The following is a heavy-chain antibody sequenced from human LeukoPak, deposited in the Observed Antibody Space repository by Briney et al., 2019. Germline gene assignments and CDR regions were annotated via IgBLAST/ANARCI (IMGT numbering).Heavy chain of an antibody. CDR3: ARIFGSSSSFDY. V-gene: IGHV1-69*13. Sequence: SVKVSCKASGGTFSSYAISWVRQAPGQGLEWMGGIIPIFGTVNYAQKFQGRVTITADGSTSTAYMELSSLRSQDTAVYYCARIFGSSSSFDYWGQGTLVTVSS. D-gene: IGHD6-6*01. J-gene: IGHJ4*02. CDR1: GGTFSSYA. CDR2: IIPIFGTV.